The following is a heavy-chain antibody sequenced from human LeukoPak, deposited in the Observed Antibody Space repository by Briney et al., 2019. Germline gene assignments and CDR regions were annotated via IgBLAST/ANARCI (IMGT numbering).Heavy chain of an antibody. J-gene: IGHJ4*02. CDR3: ARDGYFEWLLNPESLGGDY. V-gene: IGHV1-18*04. CDR1: GYTFTSYG. CDR2: ISAYNGNT. D-gene: IGHD3-9*01. Sequence: ASVKVSCKASGYTFTSYGISWVRQAPGQGLEWMGWISAYNGNTNYAQKLQGRVTMTTDTSTSTAYMELRSLRSDDTAVYYCARDGYFEWLLNPESLGGDYWGQGTLVTVSS.